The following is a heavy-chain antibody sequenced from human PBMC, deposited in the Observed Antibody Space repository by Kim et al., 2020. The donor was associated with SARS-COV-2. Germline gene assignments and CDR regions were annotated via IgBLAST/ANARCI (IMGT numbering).Heavy chain of an antibody. D-gene: IGHD7-27*01. J-gene: IGHJ3*02. CDR3: ARGGFLGIFVPQRNDAFDI. CDR2: INPNSGGT. V-gene: IGHV1-2*06. Sequence: ASVKVSCKASGYTFTGYYMHWVRQAPGQGLEWMGRINPNSGGTNYAQKFQGRVTMTRDTSISTAYMELSRLRSDDTAVYYCARGGFLGIFVPQRNDAFDIWGQGTMVTVSS. CDR1: GYTFTGYY.